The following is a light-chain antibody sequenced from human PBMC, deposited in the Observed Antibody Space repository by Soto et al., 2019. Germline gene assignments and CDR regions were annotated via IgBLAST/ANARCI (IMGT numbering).Light chain of an antibody. CDR2: GAT. J-gene: IGKJ4*01. V-gene: IGKV1-27*01. CDR3: QRYNSAPLT. Sequence: DIKMTQSPSSLSASVGDRVTITCRASQGIRNYLAWYQQTPGKVPKLLIYGATTLQSGVPSRFSGSGSETDFTLTISSLQPEDVATYYCQRYNSAPLTFGGGTKVEIK. CDR1: QGIRNY.